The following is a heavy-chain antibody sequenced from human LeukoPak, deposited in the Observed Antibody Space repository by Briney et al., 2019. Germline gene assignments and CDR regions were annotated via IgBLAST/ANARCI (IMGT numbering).Heavy chain of an antibody. CDR1: GGSISSSSYY. J-gene: IGHJ4*02. D-gene: IGHD6-6*01. V-gene: IGHV4-39*01. Sequence: PETLSLTCTVSGGSISSSSYYWGWIRQPPGKGLEWIGSIYYSGSTYYNPSLKSRVTISVDTSKNQFSLKLSSVTAADTAVYYCARQGYSSSSGFDYWGQGTLVTVSP. CDR3: ARQGYSSSSGFDY. CDR2: IYYSGST.